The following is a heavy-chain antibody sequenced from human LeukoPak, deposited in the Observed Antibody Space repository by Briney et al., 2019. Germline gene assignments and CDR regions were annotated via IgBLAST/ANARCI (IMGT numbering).Heavy chain of an antibody. D-gene: IGHD4-17*01. Sequence: PGGSLRLSCAASGFTFSSYEMNWVRQAPRKGLEWVSYISSGVSRIYYADSVKGRFIISRDNAKNSLYLQMSSLRAEDTAVYYCARAFYGDLDYWGQGTLVTVSS. CDR2: ISSGVSRI. J-gene: IGHJ4*02. CDR1: GFTFSSYE. V-gene: IGHV3-48*03. CDR3: ARAFYGDLDY.